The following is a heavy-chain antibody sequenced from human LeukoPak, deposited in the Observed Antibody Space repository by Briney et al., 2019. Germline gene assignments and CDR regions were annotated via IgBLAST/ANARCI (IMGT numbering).Heavy chain of an antibody. Sequence: GGSLRLSCAASGFTFSSYWMSWVRQAPGKGLEWVANIKQDGSEKYYVDSVKGRFTISRDNAKNSLYLQMNSLRAEDTAVYYCARLLISGGGFYGMDVWGQGTTVTVSS. CDR1: GFTFSSYW. J-gene: IGHJ6*02. CDR2: IKQDGSEK. D-gene: IGHD2-15*01. CDR3: ARLLISGGGFYGMDV. V-gene: IGHV3-7*01.